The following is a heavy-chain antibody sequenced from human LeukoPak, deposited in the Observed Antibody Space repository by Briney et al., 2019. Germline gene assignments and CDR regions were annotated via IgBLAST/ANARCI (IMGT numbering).Heavy chain of an antibody. J-gene: IGHJ5*02. D-gene: IGHD2-2*01. CDR1: GYTFTGYY. CDR3: ALWCSRSSCFITWGNWFDP. Sequence: ASVKVSCKASGYTFTGYYMHWVRQAPGQGLEWMGWINPNSGGTNYAQKFQGRVTMTRDTSISTAYMELSRLRSDDTAVYYCALWCSRSSCFITWGNWFDPWGQGTLVTVSS. CDR2: INPNSGGT. V-gene: IGHV1-2*02.